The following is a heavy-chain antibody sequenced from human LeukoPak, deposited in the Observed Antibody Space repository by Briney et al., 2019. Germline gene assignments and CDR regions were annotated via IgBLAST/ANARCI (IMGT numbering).Heavy chain of an antibody. CDR3: ARTKTYTFGGVIPFTDRYYFDY. V-gene: IGHV4-34*01. J-gene: IGHJ4*02. CDR1: GGSFSGYY. D-gene: IGHD3-16*01. CDR2: INHSGST. Sequence: PSETLSLTCAVYGGSFSGYYWSWIRQPPGKGLEWIGEINHSGSTNYNPSLKGRVTISVDTSKNQFSLELSSVTAADTAVYYCARTKTYTFGGVIPFTDRYYFDYWGQGTLVTVSS.